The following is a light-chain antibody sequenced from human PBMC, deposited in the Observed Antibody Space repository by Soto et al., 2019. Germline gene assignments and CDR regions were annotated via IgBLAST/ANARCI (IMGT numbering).Light chain of an antibody. CDR2: GAS. CDR3: QQQNSSPPAYT. CDR1: QSVTSSS. Sequence: EIVLTQSPGTLSLSPGERATLSCRASQSVTSSSLAWYQQKPGQAPRLLIYGASSRASGIPDRFSGSGSGTDFTLTISRLEPEDFAVYYCQQQNSSPPAYTFGQGTKLEIQ. J-gene: IGKJ2*01. V-gene: IGKV3-20*01.